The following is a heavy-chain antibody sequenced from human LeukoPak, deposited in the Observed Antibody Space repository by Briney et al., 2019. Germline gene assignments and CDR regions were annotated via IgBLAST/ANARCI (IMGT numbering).Heavy chain of an antibody. Sequence: ASVKVSCKASGYTFTGYYMHWVRQAPGQGLERMGRINPNSGGTNYAQKFQGRVTMTRDTSISTAYMELSRLRSDDTAVYYCAREGDTTTYFDYWGQGTLVTVSS. CDR1: GYTFTGYY. D-gene: IGHD5-18*01. J-gene: IGHJ4*02. V-gene: IGHV1-2*06. CDR3: AREGDTTTYFDY. CDR2: INPNSGGT.